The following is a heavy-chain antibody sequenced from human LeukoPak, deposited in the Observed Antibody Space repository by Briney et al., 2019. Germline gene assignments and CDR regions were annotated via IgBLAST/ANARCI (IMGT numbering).Heavy chain of an antibody. CDR1: GFIFSTYR. CDR2: ISSSTTTT. Sequence: GGSLRLSCAAYGFIFSTYRMDWVRQAPGKGLEWVSYISSSTTTTLYADSVKGRFTISRDNAKNSLYLQMSSLRDEDTAVYYCARDRGELLDYWGQGTLVTVSS. D-gene: IGHD3-10*01. J-gene: IGHJ4*02. CDR3: ARDRGELLDY. V-gene: IGHV3-48*02.